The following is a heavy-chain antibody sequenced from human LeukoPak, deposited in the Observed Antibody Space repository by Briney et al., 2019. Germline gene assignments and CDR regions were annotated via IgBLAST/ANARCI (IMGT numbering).Heavy chain of an antibody. J-gene: IGHJ4*02. CDR3: AKDGGSSSSWYFDY. D-gene: IGHD6-6*01. CDR1: GFTFSSYA. CDR2: ISGRGGST. Sequence: GGSLRLSCAASGFTFSSYAMSWVRQAPGKGLEWVSAISGRGGSTYYADSVKGRFTISRDNSKNTLYLQMNSLRAEDTAVYYCAKDGGSSSSWYFDYWGQGTLVTVSS. V-gene: IGHV3-23*01.